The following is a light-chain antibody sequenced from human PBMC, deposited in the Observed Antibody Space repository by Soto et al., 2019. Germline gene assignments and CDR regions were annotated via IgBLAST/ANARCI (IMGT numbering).Light chain of an antibody. CDR3: QQRSNWPIT. CDR1: HGISSY. CDR2: TAS. J-gene: IGKJ5*01. Sequence: IQLTQSPSFLSASVGERVTIACRASHGISSYLAWYQQKAGKAPKLLIYTASTLQSGVPSRFSGSGSGTDFTLTISSLEPEDFAVYYCQQRSNWPITFGQGTRLEI. V-gene: IGKV1-9*01.